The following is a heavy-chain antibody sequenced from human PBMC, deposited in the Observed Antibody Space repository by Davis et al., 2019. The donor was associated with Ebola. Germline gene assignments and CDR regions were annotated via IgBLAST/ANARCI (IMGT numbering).Heavy chain of an antibody. CDR1: GFTFSIFA. Sequence: PGGSLRLSCAASGFTFSIFAMHWVRQSPGKGLEWVAFIRYDGSIKYYADSVKGRFTISRDNSKNTLYLQMNSLRVEDTAVYYCAKVGGAAINGMDVWGQGTTVTVSS. D-gene: IGHD2-2*02. V-gene: IGHV3-30*02. CDR3: AKVGGAAINGMDV. J-gene: IGHJ6*02. CDR2: IRYDGSIK.